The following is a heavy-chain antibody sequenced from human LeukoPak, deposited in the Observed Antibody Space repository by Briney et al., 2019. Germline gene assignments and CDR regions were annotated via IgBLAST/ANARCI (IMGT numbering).Heavy chain of an antibody. CDR2: IIPIFGTA. V-gene: IGHV1-69*13. Sequence: GASVKVSCKASGYTFTSYAMNWVQQAPGQGLEWMGGIIPIFGTANYAQKFQGRVTITADESTSTAYMELSSLRSEDTAVYYCARAFPTIAAAGRDHFDYWGQGTLVTVSS. J-gene: IGHJ4*02. CDR3: ARAFPTIAAAGRDHFDY. CDR1: GYTFTSYA. D-gene: IGHD6-13*01.